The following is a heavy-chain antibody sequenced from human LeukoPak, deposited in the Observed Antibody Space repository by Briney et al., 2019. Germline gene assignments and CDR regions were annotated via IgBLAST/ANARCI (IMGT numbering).Heavy chain of an antibody. V-gene: IGHV3-73*01. J-gene: IGHJ3*02. CDR3: TRHRPPEETDSFDI. CDR1: GFTFSDSA. CDR2: IRTKSNRYVT. Sequence: GGSLRLSCAASGFTFSDSAIHWVRQASGKGLEWLGRIRTKSNRYVTAYAASLKGRFSISRDDSKKMAYLQMNSLETEDTAMYYCTRHRPPEETDSFDIWGKGTMVTVSS.